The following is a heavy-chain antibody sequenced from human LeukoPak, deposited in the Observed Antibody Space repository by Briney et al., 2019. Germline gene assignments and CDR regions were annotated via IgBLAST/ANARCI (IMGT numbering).Heavy chain of an antibody. CDR3: ARDESGDNDAFDI. V-gene: IGHV3-21*01. D-gene: IGHD2-21*01. CDR1: GFSFSDYT. CDR2: ISGSSNYI. Sequence: PGGSLRLSCAASGFSFSDYTMNWVRLAPGKGLEWVSSISGSSNYIYYADSVEGRFTISRGDAKNSLYLQMNSLRVEDTAVYYCARDESGDNDAFDIWGRGTMVTVSS. J-gene: IGHJ3*02.